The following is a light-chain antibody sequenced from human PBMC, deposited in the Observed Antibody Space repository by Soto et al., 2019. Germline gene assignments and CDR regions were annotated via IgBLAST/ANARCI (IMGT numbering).Light chain of an antibody. Sequence: QSALTQPASVSGSPGQSVTISCTGTSSDFGSCKFVSWYQHHPGKVPKVIIYETSKRPSGVSDRFSGSKSGNTASLTISGLQAEDEADYYCFSFTSTNTHVFGSGTKVTVL. V-gene: IGLV2-23*01. J-gene: IGLJ1*01. CDR3: FSFTSTNTHV. CDR1: SSDFGSCKF. CDR2: ETS.